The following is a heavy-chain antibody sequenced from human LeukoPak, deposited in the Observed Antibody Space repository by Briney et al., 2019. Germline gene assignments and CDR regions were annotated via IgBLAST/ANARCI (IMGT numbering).Heavy chain of an antibody. CDR3: ARGGGGRYYDFWSGYYINCAWFDP. CDR1: GGSFSGYY. Sequence: PSETLSLTCAVYGGSFSGYYWSWIRQPPGKGLEWIGEINHSGSTNYNPSLKSRVTISVDTSKNQFSLKLSSVTAADTAVYYCARGGGGRYYDFWSGYYINCAWFDPWGQGTLVTVSS. D-gene: IGHD3-3*01. J-gene: IGHJ5*02. CDR2: INHSGST. V-gene: IGHV4-34*01.